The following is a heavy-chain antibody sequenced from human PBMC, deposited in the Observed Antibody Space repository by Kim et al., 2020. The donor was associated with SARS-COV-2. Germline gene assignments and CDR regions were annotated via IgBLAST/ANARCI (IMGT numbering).Heavy chain of an antibody. CDR3: ARAHTYESVRRIGDP. V-gene: IGHV1-46*01. Sequence: ASVKVSCKASGYTFTTYSIHWVRQAPGQGLEWMGIINPNGGDTNYAPNFQGRLTMTRDMSTTTVYMVLSSLTSEDTDVYYFARAHTYESVRRIGDPWGQGTLVTVSS. CDR1: GYTFTTYS. D-gene: IGHD5-18*01. CDR2: INPNGGDT. J-gene: IGHJ5*02.